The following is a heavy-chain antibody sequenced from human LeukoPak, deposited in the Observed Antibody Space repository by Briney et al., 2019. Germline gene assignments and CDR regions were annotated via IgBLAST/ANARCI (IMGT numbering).Heavy chain of an antibody. CDR3: ARDLDY. Sequence: PGGSLRLSCAASGFPFSSYWMSWVRQAPGKGLEWVANINQDGSEKYYVDSVKGRFTISRDNAKNSLYLQMNSLRAEDTAVYYCARDLDYWGQGTLVTVSS. CDR2: INQDGSEK. J-gene: IGHJ4*02. V-gene: IGHV3-7*01. CDR1: GFPFSSYW.